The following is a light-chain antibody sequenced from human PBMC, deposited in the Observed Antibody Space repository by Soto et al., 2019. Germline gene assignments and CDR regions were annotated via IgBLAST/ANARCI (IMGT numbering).Light chain of an antibody. J-gene: IGLJ3*02. Sequence: SALTQPPSASGSPGQSVTISCTGTSSDVGAYKYVSWYQQYPGKAPKLMIYGVTKRPSGVPDRFSGSKSGNTASLTVSGLQAEDEADYYCTSYVGNDIWVFGGGTKLTVL. CDR2: GVT. CDR3: TSYVGNDIWV. V-gene: IGLV2-8*01. CDR1: SSDVGAYKY.